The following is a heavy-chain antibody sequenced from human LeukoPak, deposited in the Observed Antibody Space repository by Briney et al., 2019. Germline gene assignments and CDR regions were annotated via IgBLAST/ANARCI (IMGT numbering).Heavy chain of an antibody. D-gene: IGHD3-3*01. Sequence: ASVNVSCKPSGYTFTSYDINWVRQATGQGLEWMGWMKPNRGNTVYAQKFQGRVTMTRNTSTSTAYMELSSLRSEDTAVYYCAREPKSHFYDFWSGYGYGMDVWGQGTTVTVSS. V-gene: IGHV1-8*01. J-gene: IGHJ6*02. CDR1: GYTFTSYD. CDR3: AREPKSHFYDFWSGYGYGMDV. CDR2: MKPNRGNT.